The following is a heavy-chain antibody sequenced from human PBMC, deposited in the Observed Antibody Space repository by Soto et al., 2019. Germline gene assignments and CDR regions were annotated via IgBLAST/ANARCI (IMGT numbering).Heavy chain of an antibody. V-gene: IGHV3-23*01. CDR1: GFTFSSYA. CDR3: AKASGGDSSGWYGFDY. CDR2: ISGSGGST. D-gene: IGHD6-19*01. Sequence: EVQLLESGGGLVQPGGSLRLSCAASGFTFSSYAMSWVRQAPGKGLEWVSAISGSGGSTYYADSVKGRFTISRDNSKNTLYLQMNSLRAEDTAVYYCAKASGGDSSGWYGFDYWGQGTLVTVSS. J-gene: IGHJ4*02.